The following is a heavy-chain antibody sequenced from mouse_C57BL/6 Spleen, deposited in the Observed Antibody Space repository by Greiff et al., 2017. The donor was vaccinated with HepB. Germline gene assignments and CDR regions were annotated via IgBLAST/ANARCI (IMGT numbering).Heavy chain of an antibody. V-gene: IGHV14-4*01. CDR1: GFNIKDDY. CDR2: IDPENGDT. J-gene: IGHJ4*01. CDR3: TARYYYGY. D-gene: IGHD1-1*01. Sequence: EVKLMESGAELVRPGASVKLSCTASGFNIKDDYMHWVKQRPEQGLEWIGWIDPENGDTEYASKFQGKATITADTSSNTAYLQLSSLTSEDTAVYYGTARYYYGYWGQGTSVTVSS.